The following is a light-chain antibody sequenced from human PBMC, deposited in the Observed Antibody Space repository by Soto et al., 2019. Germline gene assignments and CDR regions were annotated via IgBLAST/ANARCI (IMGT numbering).Light chain of an antibody. CDR1: SSNIGAGYD. CDR3: QSYDSSLGGKKV. Sequence: QSVLTQPPSVSGAPGQRVTISCTGSSSNIGAGYDVHWYQPLPGTAPKLLIYGNSNRPSGVPDRFSGSKSGTSASLAITGLQAEDEADYYCQSYDSSLGGKKVFGGGIKLTVL. CDR2: GNS. V-gene: IGLV1-40*01. J-gene: IGLJ2*01.